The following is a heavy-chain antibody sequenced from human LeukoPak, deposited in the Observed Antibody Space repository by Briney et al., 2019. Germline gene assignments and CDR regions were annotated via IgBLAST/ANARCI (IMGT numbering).Heavy chain of an antibody. CDR1: GITLSNYG. V-gene: IGHV3-23*01. D-gene: IGHD3-22*01. CDR2: ISDSGGRT. CDR3: AKRGVVIRVILVGFHKEAYYFDS. Sequence: GGSLRLSCAVSGITLSNYGMSWVRQGPGKGLEWVAGISDSGGRTNYADSVKGRFAISRDNPKNTLYLQMNSLRAEDTAVYFCAKRGVVIRVILVGFHKEAYYFDSWGQGALVTVSS. J-gene: IGHJ4*02.